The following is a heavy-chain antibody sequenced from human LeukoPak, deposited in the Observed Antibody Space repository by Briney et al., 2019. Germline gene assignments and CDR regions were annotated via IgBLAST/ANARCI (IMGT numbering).Heavy chain of an antibody. CDR1: GFSFGDYA. CDR3: VKARDTGGYYYRGDFDY. D-gene: IGHD3-22*01. CDR2: IIWNSGTI. V-gene: IGHV3-9*01. Sequence: GGSLRLSCAASGFSFGDYAMHWVRQAPGKGLEWVSGIIWNSGTIGYADSAKGRFTISRDNAKNSLYLQMNSLRPEDTALYYCVKARDTGGYYYRGDFDYWGQGTLVTVSS. J-gene: IGHJ4*02.